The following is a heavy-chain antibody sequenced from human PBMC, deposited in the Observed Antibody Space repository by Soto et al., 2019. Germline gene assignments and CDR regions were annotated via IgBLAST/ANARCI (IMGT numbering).Heavy chain of an antibody. CDR3: ARAYGGNPALFDP. V-gene: IGHV3-53*01. J-gene: IGHJ5*02. Sequence: EVQLLESGGGLIQPGGSLRLSCAASGFTVSSDYMSWVRQAPGKGLEWVSVIYTGGSTYYADSVKGRFTFSRDNSKNTLYLQMNSLRAEDTAVYYCARAYGGNPALFDPWGQGTLVTVSS. CDR2: IYTGGST. D-gene: IGHD4-17*01. CDR1: GFTVSSDY.